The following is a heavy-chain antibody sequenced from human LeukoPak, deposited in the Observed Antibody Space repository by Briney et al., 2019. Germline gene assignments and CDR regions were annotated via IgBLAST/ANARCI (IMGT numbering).Heavy chain of an antibody. D-gene: IGHD1-26*01. CDR2: ITNSGRST. J-gene: IGHJ4*02. Sequence: GGSLRLSCEASGFSFTTYFISWIRPAPGKGVEWVGYITNSGRSTNYADAVKGRFTISRDNAKKSVYLEMTDLRAEDTAVYYCAREASGSYHVFDSWGQGTLVTVSS. CDR3: AREASGSYHVFDS. V-gene: IGHV3-11*04. CDR1: GFSFTTYF.